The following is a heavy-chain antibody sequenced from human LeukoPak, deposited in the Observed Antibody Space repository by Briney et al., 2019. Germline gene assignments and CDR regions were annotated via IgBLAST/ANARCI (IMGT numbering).Heavy chain of an antibody. J-gene: IGHJ4*02. CDR2: IRDDGSTR. Sequence: GGSLRLSCAASGFTFSSYVMHWVRQAPGKGLEWVAFIRDDGSTRYYADSVKGRFTVSRDNSRNTLYLQMDSLRTEDTAVYYCAKVPHSWGLFDSWGQGTLVTVSS. CDR3: AKVPHSWGLFDS. CDR1: GFTFSSYV. V-gene: IGHV3-30*02. D-gene: IGHD3-16*01.